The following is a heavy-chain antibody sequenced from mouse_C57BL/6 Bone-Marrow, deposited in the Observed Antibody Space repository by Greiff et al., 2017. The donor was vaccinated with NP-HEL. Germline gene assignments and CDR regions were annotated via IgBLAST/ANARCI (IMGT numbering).Heavy chain of an antibody. CDR3: TGGSNYDFDY. D-gene: IGHD2-5*01. J-gene: IGHJ2*01. V-gene: IGHV6-6*01. CDR2: IRNKANNHAT. CDR1: GFTFSDAW. Sequence: EVHLVESGGGLVQPGGSMKLSCAASGFTFSDAWMDWVRQSPEKGLEWVAEIRNKANNHATYYAESVKGRFTISRDDSKSSVYLQMNSLRAEDTGIYYCTGGSNYDFDYWGQGTTLTVSS.